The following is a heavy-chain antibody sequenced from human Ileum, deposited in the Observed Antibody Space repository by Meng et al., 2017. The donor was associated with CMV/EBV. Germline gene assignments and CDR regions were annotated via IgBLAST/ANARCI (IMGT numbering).Heavy chain of an antibody. D-gene: IGHD6-6*01. CDR3: ARARIPSRPIRDYYGMDV. CDR2: ISYGGNDK. V-gene: IGHV3-30*04. CDR1: GFTFSSYA. J-gene: IGHJ6*01. Sequence: GESLKISCAASGFTFSSYAMHWVRQAPGKGLEWVAVISYGGNDKYYADSVKGRFTISRDISKNTLYLQMSSLTTEDTAVYFCARARIPSRPIRDYYGMDVWGQGNTV.